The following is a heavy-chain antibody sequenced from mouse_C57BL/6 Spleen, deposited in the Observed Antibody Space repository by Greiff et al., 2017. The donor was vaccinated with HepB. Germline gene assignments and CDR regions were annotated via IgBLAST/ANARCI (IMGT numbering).Heavy chain of an antibody. D-gene: IGHD2-4*01. Sequence: EVHLVESGGGLVKPGGSLKLSCAASGFTFSDYGMHWVRQAPEKGLEWVAYISSGSSTIYYADTVKGRFTISRDNAKNTLFLQMTSLRSEDTAMYYCARGPIYYDYDGVLAYWGQGTLVTVSA. V-gene: IGHV5-17*01. J-gene: IGHJ3*01. CDR1: GFTFSDYG. CDR3: ARGPIYYDYDGVLAY. CDR2: ISSGSSTI.